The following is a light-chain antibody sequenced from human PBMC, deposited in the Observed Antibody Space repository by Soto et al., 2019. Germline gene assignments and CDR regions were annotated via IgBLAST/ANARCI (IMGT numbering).Light chain of an antibody. CDR2: GNS. CDR3: HSYDSSLSGVV. V-gene: IGLV1-40*01. Sequence: QSVLTQPPSVSGAPGQRVTISCTGSSSNIGAGYDVNWYQQLPGTAPKLLIYGNSNRPSGVPDRFSGSKSGTSASLAITGLQAEDEADYYCHSYDSSLSGVVFGGGTKLTVL. J-gene: IGLJ2*01. CDR1: SSNIGAGYD.